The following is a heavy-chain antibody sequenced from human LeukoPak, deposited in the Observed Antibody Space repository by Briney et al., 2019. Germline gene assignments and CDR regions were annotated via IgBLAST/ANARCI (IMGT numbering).Heavy chain of an antibody. V-gene: IGHV4-61*01. CDR1: GGSVSSGSYY. J-gene: IGHJ4*02. CDR2: IYYSGST. CDR3: ARSQNYYGSGDY. D-gene: IGHD3-10*01. Sequence: ASETLSLTCTVSGGSVSSGSYYWSWIRQPPGKGLEWIGYIYYSGSTNYNPSLKSRVTISVDTSKNQFSLKLSSVTAADTAVYYCARSQNYYGSGDYWSQGTLVTVSS.